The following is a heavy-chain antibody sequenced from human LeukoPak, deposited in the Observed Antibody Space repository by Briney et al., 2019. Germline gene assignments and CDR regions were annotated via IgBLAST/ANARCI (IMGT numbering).Heavy chain of an antibody. CDR2: IYYSGST. V-gene: IGHV4-30-4*08. CDR3: ARIKQTDFWSGDTYDY. D-gene: IGHD3-3*01. CDR1: GGSISSGDYY. J-gene: IGHJ4*02. Sequence: SETLSLTCTVSGGSISSGDYYWSWIRQPPGKGLEWIGYIYYSGSTYYNPSLKSRVTISVDTSKNQFSLKLSSVTAADTAVYYCARIKQTDFWSGDTYDYWGQGTLVTVSS.